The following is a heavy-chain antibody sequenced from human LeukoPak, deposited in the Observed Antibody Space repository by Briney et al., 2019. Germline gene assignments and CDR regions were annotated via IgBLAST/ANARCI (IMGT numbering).Heavy chain of an antibody. Sequence: GSLRLSCAASGFTFSSYSMNWVRQAPGKGLEWVSYISSSSSTIYYADSVKGRFTISRDNAKNSLYLQMNSLRAEDTAVYYCARGGIKIAPKHFGLWGQGTLVTVSS. CDR3: ARGGIKIAPKHFGL. V-gene: IGHV3-48*01. J-gene: IGHJ4*02. CDR2: ISSSSSTI. CDR1: GFTFSSYS. D-gene: IGHD2-15*01.